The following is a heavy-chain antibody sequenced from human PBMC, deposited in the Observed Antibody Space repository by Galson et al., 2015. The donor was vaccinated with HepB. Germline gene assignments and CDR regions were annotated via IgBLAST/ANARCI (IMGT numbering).Heavy chain of an antibody. CDR1: GFTFGDYA. J-gene: IGHJ4*02. Sequence: SLRLSCAASGFTFGDYAMSWVRQAPGKGLEWVGFIRSKAYGGTTEYAASVKGRFTISRDDSKSIAYLQMNSLKTEDTAVYYCTAPNSLGYCSGGSCYSKTYYFDYWGQGTLVTVSS. V-gene: IGHV3-49*04. CDR2: IRSKAYGGTT. D-gene: IGHD2-15*01. CDR3: TAPNSLGYCSGGSCYSKTYYFDY.